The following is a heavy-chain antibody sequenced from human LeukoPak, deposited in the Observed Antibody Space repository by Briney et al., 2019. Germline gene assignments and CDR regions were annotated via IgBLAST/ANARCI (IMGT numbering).Heavy chain of an antibody. V-gene: IGHV3-11*04. CDR3: ARAYSSSWYFVY. D-gene: IGHD6-13*01. Sequence: GGSLRLSCAASGFTFSDYYMSWIRQAPGKGLEWVSYISSRGSTIYYADSGKGRFTISSDNAKNSLYLQMNSLRAEDTAVYYCARAYSSSWYFVYWGQGTLVTVSS. J-gene: IGHJ4*02. CDR1: GFTFSDYY. CDR2: ISSRGSTI.